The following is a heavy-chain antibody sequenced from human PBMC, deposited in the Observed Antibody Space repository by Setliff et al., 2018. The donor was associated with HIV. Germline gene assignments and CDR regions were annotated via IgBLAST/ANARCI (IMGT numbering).Heavy chain of an antibody. D-gene: IGHD1-26*01. V-gene: IGHV4-39*01. Sequence: KTSETLSLTCTDSGASISSSSHHCAGIRQPPGKGLEYIGNIYYTGSTHHNPSLESRVATSVDTAKNQCSLTRSSVTAEDTAVYYCARIVRWELVATSTFFYYYMDVWGKGTTVTVSS. CDR2: IYYTGST. CDR1: GASISSSSHH. J-gene: IGHJ6*03. CDR3: ARIVRWELVATSTFFYYYMDV.